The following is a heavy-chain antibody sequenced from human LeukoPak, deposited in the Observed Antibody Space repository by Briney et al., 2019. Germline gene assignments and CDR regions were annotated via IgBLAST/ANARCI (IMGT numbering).Heavy chain of an antibody. V-gene: IGHV4-34*01. D-gene: IGHD6-19*01. CDR1: GVSFSGYY. CDR3: ARRSYSSGWYY. J-gene: IGHJ4*02. CDR2: INHSGST. Sequence: SETLSLTCAVYGVSFSGYYWSWIRQPPGEGLEWIGEINHSGSTNYNPSLKSRVTISVDTSKNQFSLKLSSVTAADTAVYYCARRSYSSGWYYWGQGTLVTVSS.